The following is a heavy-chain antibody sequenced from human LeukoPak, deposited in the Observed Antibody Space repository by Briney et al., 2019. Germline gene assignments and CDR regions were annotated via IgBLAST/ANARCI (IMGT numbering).Heavy chain of an antibody. V-gene: IGHV4-34*01. J-gene: IGHJ4*02. CDR2: INHSGST. CDR3: ARGPRRDIVVVPAANPYYFDY. D-gene: IGHD2-2*01. Sequence: NPSETLSLTCAVYGGSFSGYYWSWIRQPPGKGLEWIGEINHSGSTNYNPSLKSRVTISVDTSKNQFSLKLSSVTAADTAVYYCARGPRRDIVVVPAANPYYFDYWGQGTLVTVSS. CDR1: GGSFSGYY.